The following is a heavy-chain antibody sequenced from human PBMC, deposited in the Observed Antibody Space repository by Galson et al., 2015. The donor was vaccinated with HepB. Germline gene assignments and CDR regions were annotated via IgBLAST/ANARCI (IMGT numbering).Heavy chain of an antibody. D-gene: IGHD2-2*01. CDR3: GRSAADSRLPYYYYALDV. V-gene: IGHV4-38-2*02. CDR2: IDYRGST. J-gene: IGHJ6*02. CDR1: RYSITNGYY. Sequence: ETLSLTCTVSRYSITNGYYWAWIRQSPGKGLVWIASIDYRGSTYYNPSLKSRVTISVDTSKNQFSLRLSSVTAADTAEYYCGRSAADSRLPYYYYALDVWGQGTTVTFSS.